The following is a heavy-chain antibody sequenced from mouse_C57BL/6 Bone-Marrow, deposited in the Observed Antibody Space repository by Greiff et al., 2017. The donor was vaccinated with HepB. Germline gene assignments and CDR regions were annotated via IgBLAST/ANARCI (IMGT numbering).Heavy chain of an antibody. J-gene: IGHJ1*03. V-gene: IGHV1-69*01. D-gene: IGHD1-1*01. CDR1: GYTFTSYW. Sequence: QVQLQQPGAELVMPGASVKLSCKASGYTFTSYWMHWVMQRPGQGLEWIGEIDPSDSYTNYNQKFKGKSTLTVDKSSSTAYMQLSSLTSEDSAVYYCARCTLYYYGRDWYFDVWGTGTTVTVSS. CDR2: IDPSDSYT. CDR3: ARCTLYYYGRDWYFDV.